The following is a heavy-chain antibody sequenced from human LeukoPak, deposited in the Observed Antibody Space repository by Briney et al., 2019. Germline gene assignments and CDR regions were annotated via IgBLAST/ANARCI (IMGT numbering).Heavy chain of an antibody. V-gene: IGHV4-39*07. Sequence: PSETLSLTCTVFGDSVSSSNYYWAWFRQPPGKGLDWIGSLYYDGRTYYSPSLKSRVTISVDTSKNQFSLKLSSVTAADTAVYYCATLASIDYWGQGTLVTVSS. J-gene: IGHJ4*02. CDR1: GDSVSSSNYY. CDR3: ATLASIDY. CDR2: LYYDGRT.